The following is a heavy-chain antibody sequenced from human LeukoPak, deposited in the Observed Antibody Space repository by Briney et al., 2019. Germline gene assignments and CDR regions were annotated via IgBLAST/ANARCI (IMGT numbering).Heavy chain of an antibody. CDR3: ARVVAVAGTFPDS. D-gene: IGHD6-19*01. J-gene: IGHJ4*02. V-gene: IGHV4-34*01. CDR2: VNHYDSI. Sequence: NSSETLSLTCDVSGGSFTGLYWTWIRQPPGKGLEWLGEVNHYDSITYNPSLKGRATISADTSRNQLSLELTSVTAADTAVYYCARVVAVAGTFPDSWGQGTLVTVSS. CDR1: GGSFTGLY.